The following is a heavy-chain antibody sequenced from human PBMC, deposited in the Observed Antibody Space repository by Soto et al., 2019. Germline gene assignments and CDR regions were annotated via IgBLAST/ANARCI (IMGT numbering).Heavy chain of an antibody. D-gene: IGHD3-10*01. CDR1: GGSISSSSYY. J-gene: IGHJ6*03. V-gene: IGHV4-39*01. CDR3: ARRTAHPLWFGESYYMDV. CDR2: IYYSGST. Sequence: QLQLQESGPGLVKPSETLSLTCTVSGGSISSSSYYWGWIRQPPGKGLEWIGSIYYSGSTYYNPSLKSRVTISVDTSKNQFSLKLSSVTAADTAVYYCARRTAHPLWFGESYYMDVWGKGTTVTVSS.